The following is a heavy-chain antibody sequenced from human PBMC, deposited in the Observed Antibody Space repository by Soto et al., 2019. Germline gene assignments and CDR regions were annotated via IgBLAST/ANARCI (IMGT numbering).Heavy chain of an antibody. CDR3: ASGASRWYPYFFDS. J-gene: IGHJ4*02. CDR2: IIPYYNTL. V-gene: IGHV1-69*01. CDR1: EGTFNSYA. D-gene: IGHD6-13*01. Sequence: QAQVVQSGDEVRKPGSSVKLSCKASEGTFNSYAIAWVRQAPGQGLEWMGGIIPYYNTLNYAQKFQDRVTITADDSTSTVYMELSSLRSDDTAVYFCASGASRWYPYFFDSWAQGSLVTVSA.